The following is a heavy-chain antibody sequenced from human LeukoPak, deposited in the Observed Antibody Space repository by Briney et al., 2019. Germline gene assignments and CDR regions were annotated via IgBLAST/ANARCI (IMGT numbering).Heavy chain of an antibody. CDR3: ARPDFWTNSIDC. CDR2: INHSGST. D-gene: IGHD3/OR15-3a*01. CDR1: GGSFSGYY. Sequence: SETLSLTCAVYGGSFSGYYWSWIRQPPGKGLEWIGEINHSGSTNYNPSLKSRVTISADTSKNRFSLKLSSVTAADTAVYYCARPDFWTNSIDCWGQGTLVTVSS. V-gene: IGHV4-34*01. J-gene: IGHJ4*02.